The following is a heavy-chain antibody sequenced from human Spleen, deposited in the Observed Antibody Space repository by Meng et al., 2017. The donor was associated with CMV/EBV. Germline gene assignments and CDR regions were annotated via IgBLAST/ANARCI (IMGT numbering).Heavy chain of an antibody. D-gene: IGHD3-3*01. J-gene: IGHJ6*02. Sequence: ASVKVSCKASGYTFTGYYMHWVRQAPGQGLEWMGWINPNSGGTNYAQKFQGRVTMTRDTSISTAYMELNSLRAEDTAVYYCARDSQNPNGDETYYDFWSGYYYGMDVWGQGTTVTVS. CDR2: INPNSGGT. CDR3: ARDSQNPNGDETYYDFWSGYYYGMDV. V-gene: IGHV1-2*02. CDR1: GYTFTGYY.